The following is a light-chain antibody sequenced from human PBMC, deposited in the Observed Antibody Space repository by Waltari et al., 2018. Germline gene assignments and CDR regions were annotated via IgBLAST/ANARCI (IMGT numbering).Light chain of an antibody. CDR1: RSNIGSST. CDR2: SDD. CDR3: AAWDEILNGPV. V-gene: IGLV1-44*01. J-gene: IGLJ3*02. Sequence: QSVLTQPPSASGAPGQRVSIACSGSRSNIGSSTLNWYQQLPGTAPKLLIYSDDQRPSGVPDRISGSKSGTSASLAISGLQSDDEADYYCAAWDEILNGPVFGGGTKLTVL.